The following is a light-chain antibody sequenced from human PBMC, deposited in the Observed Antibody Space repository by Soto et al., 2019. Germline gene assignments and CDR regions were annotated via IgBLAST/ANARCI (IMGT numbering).Light chain of an antibody. CDR3: QQYGSSPPVT. CDR1: QSVSSSN. Sequence: EIVLTQSPGTLSLSPGERATLSCRASQSVSSSNLAWYQQKPGQAPRLLIYDASSRATGIPDRFSGSGSGTDFTLTISRLEPEDFAVYICQQYGSSPPVTFGGGTKVEIK. J-gene: IGKJ4*01. CDR2: DAS. V-gene: IGKV3-20*01.